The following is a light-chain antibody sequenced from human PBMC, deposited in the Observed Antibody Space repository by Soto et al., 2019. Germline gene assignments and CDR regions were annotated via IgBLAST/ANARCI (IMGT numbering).Light chain of an antibody. Sequence: QSALTQPASVSGSPGQSITISCTGTSSDVAAYNYVSWYQQHPGKVPKLMIYEVSNRPSGVSNRFSGSKSGNTASLTISGLQAEDEAYYYCTSYTNTNTEVFGGGTKLTVL. CDR1: SSDVAAYNY. CDR3: TSYTNTNTEV. V-gene: IGLV2-14*01. CDR2: EVS. J-gene: IGLJ3*02.